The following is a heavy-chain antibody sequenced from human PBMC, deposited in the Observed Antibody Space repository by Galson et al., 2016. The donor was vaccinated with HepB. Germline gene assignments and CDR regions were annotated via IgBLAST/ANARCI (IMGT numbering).Heavy chain of an antibody. CDR2: ISAHNGDT. Sequence: SVKVSCKASGYPLTTNGITWVRQAPGQGLERMGWISAHNGDTNSPQKFQGRVTLTTDTSTRTAYMELRSLKSDDTAVYYCARDRDRSLDYWGQGTMVTVSS. J-gene: IGHJ4*02. D-gene: IGHD5-24*01. V-gene: IGHV1-18*04. CDR1: GYPLTTNG. CDR3: ARDRDRSLDY.